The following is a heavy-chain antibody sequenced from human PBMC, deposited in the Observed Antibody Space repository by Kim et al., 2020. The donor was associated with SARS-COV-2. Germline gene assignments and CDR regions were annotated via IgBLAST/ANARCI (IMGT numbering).Heavy chain of an antibody. Sequence: ASVKVSCKASGYTFTSYGISWVRQAPGQGLEWMGWISAYNGNTNYAQKLQGRVTMTTDTSTSTAYMELRSLRSDDTAVYYCARGMRRSLAPSIAAAATFDYWGQGTLVTVSS. V-gene: IGHV1-18*01. CDR2: ISAYNGNT. CDR1: GYTFTSYG. CDR3: ARGMRRSLAPSIAAAATFDY. J-gene: IGHJ4*02. D-gene: IGHD6-13*01.